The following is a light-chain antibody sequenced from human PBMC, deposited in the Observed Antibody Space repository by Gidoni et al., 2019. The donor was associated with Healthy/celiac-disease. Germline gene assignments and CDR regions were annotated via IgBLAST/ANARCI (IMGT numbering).Light chain of an antibody. V-gene: IGKV1-39*01. Sequence: DIQMTPSPSSLSASVRDRVTITVRASQSISSYLYWYQQKPGKAPKLLIYAASSLQSGVPSRFSGSGSGTDFTLTISSLQAEDFATYYCQQSYSTPLTFGPGTKVDIK. CDR1: QSISSY. J-gene: IGKJ3*01. CDR3: QQSYSTPLT. CDR2: AAS.